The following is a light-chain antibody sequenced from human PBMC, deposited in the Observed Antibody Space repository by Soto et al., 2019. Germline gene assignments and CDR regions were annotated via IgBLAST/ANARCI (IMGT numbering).Light chain of an antibody. CDR1: QSISTY. CDR2: HAS. CDR3: KQYNRYSYT. J-gene: IGKJ2*01. Sequence: DIQMTQSPSTLSASVGDRVNITCRASQSISTYLAWYQQKPGKAPKLLIYHASNLESGVPSRFSGSGSRTEFTLTISSLQPDDFASYYCKQYNRYSYTFGQGTKLEIK. V-gene: IGKV1-5*01.